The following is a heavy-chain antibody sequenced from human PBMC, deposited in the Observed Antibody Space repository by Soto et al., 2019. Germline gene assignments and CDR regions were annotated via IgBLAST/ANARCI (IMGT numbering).Heavy chain of an antibody. CDR3: ARVRVIVARAPGPGTQRYIHL. CDR1: GYTFTSYG. J-gene: IGHJ2*01. CDR2: ISAYNGNT. Sequence: QVQLVQSGAEVKKPGASVKVSCKASGYTFTSYGISWVRQAPGQGLEWMGWISAYNGNTNYAQKLQGRVTMTTDTSTXXAXRXXRSRTSDDTAAYYCARVRVIVARAPGPGTQRYIHLRGRGTLVTVSS. D-gene: IGHD3-10*01. V-gene: IGHV1-18*01.